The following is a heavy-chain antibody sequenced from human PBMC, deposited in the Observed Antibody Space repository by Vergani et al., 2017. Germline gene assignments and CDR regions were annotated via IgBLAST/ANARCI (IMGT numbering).Heavy chain of an antibody. V-gene: IGHV5-51*01. J-gene: IGHJ3*02. CDR3: ARGASVEMATISALDI. CDR1: GYSFTSYW. D-gene: IGHD5-24*01. Sequence: EVQLVQSGAEVKKPGASLQISCNGSGYSFTSYWIGWVRQMPGNSLDWLGIIYPGDSSTRYSSSFQGQVTISADKSISTAYRQWSRLKASDTAMYYCARGASVEMATISALDIWGQGTMVTVSS. CDR2: IYPGDSST.